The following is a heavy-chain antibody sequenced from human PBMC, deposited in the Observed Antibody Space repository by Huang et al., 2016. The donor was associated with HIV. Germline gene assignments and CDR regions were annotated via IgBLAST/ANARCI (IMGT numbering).Heavy chain of an antibody. J-gene: IGHJ4*02. CDR2: ISYDGTRK. CDR3: ARAPEFGNYEFDQ. D-gene: IGHD4-4*01. Sequence: QVQLVESGGGVVQPGRSLRLSCVASGFSFSNYAVHWFRQTPGKGLEWVAVISYDGTRKYYADSVKGRFTVSRDNSKNTAYVQMNNPRGVDTAVYYCARAPEFGNYEFDQWGLGTLVTVSS. CDR1: GFSFSNYA. V-gene: IGHV3-30-3*01.